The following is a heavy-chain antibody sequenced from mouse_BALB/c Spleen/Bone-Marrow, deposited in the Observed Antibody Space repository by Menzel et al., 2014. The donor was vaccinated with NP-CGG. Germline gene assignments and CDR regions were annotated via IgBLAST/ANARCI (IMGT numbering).Heavy chain of an antibody. V-gene: IGHV2-2*02. CDR1: GFSLTNYG. CDR2: IWSGGST. Sequence: QVQLQQSGPGLVQPSQSLSITCTVSGFSLTNYGVHWLRQSPGKGLEWLGVIWSGGSTDYNAAFISRLSISKDNSKSQGFFKMNSLQANDTAIYCGARNSYRYDAYFDVGGAGTTVTVSS. CDR3: ARNSYRYDAYFDV. D-gene: IGHD2-14*01. J-gene: IGHJ1*01.